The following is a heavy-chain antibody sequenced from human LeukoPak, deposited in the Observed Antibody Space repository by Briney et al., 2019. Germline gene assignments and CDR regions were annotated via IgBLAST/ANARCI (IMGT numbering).Heavy chain of an antibody. CDR3: ATGGGNWMETNYYYMDV. Sequence: ASVKVSCKVSGYTLTELSMHWVRQAPGKGLEWMGGFDPEDGETIYAQKFQGRVTMTEDTSTDTAYMELSSLRSEDTAVYYCATGGGNWMETNYYYMDVWGKGTTVTVSS. CDR2: FDPEDGET. V-gene: IGHV1-24*01. D-gene: IGHD4-23*01. CDR1: GYTLTELS. J-gene: IGHJ6*03.